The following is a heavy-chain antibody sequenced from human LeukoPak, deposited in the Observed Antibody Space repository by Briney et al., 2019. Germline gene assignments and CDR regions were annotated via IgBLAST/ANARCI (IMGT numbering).Heavy chain of an antibody. CDR2: IKQDGSKK. Sequence: GGSLRHSCAASGFTFSSYWMTWVRQAPGKGLEWVANIKQDGSKKNYVDSVKGRFTISRDNAKNSLYLQMNRRRGEDTAVYYCATPLDYYDSSGYHQGGDWGQGTLVTVSS. CDR3: ATPLDYYDSSGYHQGGD. V-gene: IGHV3-7*03. D-gene: IGHD3-22*01. CDR1: GFTFSSYW. J-gene: IGHJ4*02.